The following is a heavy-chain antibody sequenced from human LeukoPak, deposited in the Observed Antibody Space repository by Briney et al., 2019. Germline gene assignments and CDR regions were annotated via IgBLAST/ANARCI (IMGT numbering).Heavy chain of an antibody. CDR2: IYSGGST. J-gene: IGHJ4*02. D-gene: IGHD3-10*01. CDR1: GFTFSDYY. V-gene: IGHV3-66*01. CDR3: ARFLVTMVRGVIITGGFDY. Sequence: GGSLRLSCAASGFTFSDYYMSWIRQAPGKGLEWVSVIYSGGSTYYADSVKGRFTISRDNSKNTLYLQMNSLRAEDTAVYYCARFLVTMVRGVIITGGFDYWGQGTLVTVSS.